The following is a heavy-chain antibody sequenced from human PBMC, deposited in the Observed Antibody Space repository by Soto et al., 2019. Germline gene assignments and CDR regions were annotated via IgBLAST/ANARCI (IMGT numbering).Heavy chain of an antibody. D-gene: IGHD2-8*01. CDR1: GFTFSSYS. Sequence: GGSLRLSCAASGFTFSSYSMNWVRQAPGKGLEWVSYISSSSSTIYYADSVKGRFTISRDNAKNSLYLQMNSLRAEDTAVCYCARSKGALVPYYYYMDVWGKGTTVTISS. CDR2: ISSSSSTI. CDR3: ARSKGALVPYYYYMDV. J-gene: IGHJ6*03. V-gene: IGHV3-48*01.